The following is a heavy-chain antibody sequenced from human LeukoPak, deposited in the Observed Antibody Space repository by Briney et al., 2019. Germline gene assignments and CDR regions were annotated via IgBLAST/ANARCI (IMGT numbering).Heavy chain of an antibody. CDR2: ITTYNGNT. J-gene: IGHJ4*02. CDR3: ARGYDYGDYVGDFDY. D-gene: IGHD4-17*01. V-gene: IGHV1-18*01. Sequence: ASVKVSCKASGYTFTSYPISWVRQAPGQGLEWMGWITTYNGNTNYAQKLQGRVTMTTDTSTSTAYMDLRGLRSDGTAVYYCARGYDYGDYVGDFDYWGQGTLVTVSS. CDR1: GYTFTSYP.